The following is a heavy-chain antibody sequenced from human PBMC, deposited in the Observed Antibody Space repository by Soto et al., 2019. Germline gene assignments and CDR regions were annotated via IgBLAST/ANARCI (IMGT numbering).Heavy chain of an antibody. CDR1: GFTFTDFK. CDR3: ARGHDY. V-gene: IGHV3-21*01. Sequence: GGSLRLSCAASGFTFTDFKMIWVRQAPGKGLEWVSFISSGGSYIYYADSVRGRFTISRDNSKNSLYLQMNSLRAEDTAVYYCARGHDYWGQGTLVTVSS. J-gene: IGHJ4*02. CDR2: ISSGGSYI.